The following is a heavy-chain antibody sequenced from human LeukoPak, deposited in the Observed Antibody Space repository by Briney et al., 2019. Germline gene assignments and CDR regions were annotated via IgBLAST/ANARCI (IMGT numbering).Heavy chain of an antibody. CDR1: GGSFSGYY. CDR3: AKNSWSGNGGWFDS. D-gene: IGHD3-3*01. V-gene: IGHV4-34*09. CDR2: INYSGTT. J-gene: IGHJ5*01. Sequence: SSETLSLTCAVYGGSFSGYYRSWIRQPPGKGLEWIGEINYSGTTNHSPSLKNRISISVDTSKKQFSLKLTSVTAADTALYYCAKNSWSGNGGWFDSWGQGTLVTVSS.